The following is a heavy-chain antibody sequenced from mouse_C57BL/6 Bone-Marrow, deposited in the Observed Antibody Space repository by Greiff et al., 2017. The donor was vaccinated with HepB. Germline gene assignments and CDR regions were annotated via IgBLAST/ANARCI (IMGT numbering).Heavy chain of an antibody. CDR3: ASPTVVATPYWYFDV. CDR2: IDPSDSYT. Sequence: VQLQQPGAELVKPGASVKLSCKASGYNFTSYWMQWVKQRPGQGLEWIGEIDPSDSYTNYNQKFKGKATLTVDTSSSTAYMQLSSLTSEDSAVYYCASPTVVATPYWYFDVWGTGTTVTVSS. J-gene: IGHJ1*03. V-gene: IGHV1-50*01. CDR1: GYNFTSYW. D-gene: IGHD1-1*01.